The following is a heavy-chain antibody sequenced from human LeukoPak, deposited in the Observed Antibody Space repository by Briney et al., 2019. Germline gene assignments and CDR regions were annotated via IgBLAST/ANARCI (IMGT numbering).Heavy chain of an antibody. CDR1: GFTFSDYY. D-gene: IGHD6-19*01. CDR3: AREPGGSGWYNRYFDY. Sequence: GGSLRLSCAASGFTFSDYYMSWVRQAPGKGLEWVSYISSSGSTIYYADSVKGRFTISRDNAKNSLYLQMSSLRAEDTAVYYCAREPGGSGWYNRYFDYWGQGTLDTVSS. CDR2: ISSSGSTI. V-gene: IGHV3-11*01. J-gene: IGHJ4*02.